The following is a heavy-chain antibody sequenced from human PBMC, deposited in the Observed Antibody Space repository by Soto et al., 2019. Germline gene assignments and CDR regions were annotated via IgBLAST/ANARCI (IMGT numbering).Heavy chain of an antibody. CDR2: INPNSGGT. D-gene: IGHD5-18*01. J-gene: IGHJ6*02. Sequence: ASVKVSCKASGYTFTGYYMHWVRQAPGQGLEWMGWINPNSGGTNYAQKFQGRGTRTRDTSISTAYMELSRLRSDDTAVYYCARELRYSYGYDVGGNYYYGMDVWGQGTTVTVSS. CDR3: ARELRYSYGYDVGGNYYYGMDV. CDR1: GYTFTGYY. V-gene: IGHV1-2*02.